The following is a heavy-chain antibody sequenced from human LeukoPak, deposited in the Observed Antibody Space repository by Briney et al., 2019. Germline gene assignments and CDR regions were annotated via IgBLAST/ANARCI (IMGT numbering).Heavy chain of an antibody. J-gene: IGHJ3*02. CDR1: GFTFSSYW. CDR3: ARDQVAYYYDSSGNDAFDI. V-gene: IGHV3-74*01. D-gene: IGHD3-22*01. CDR2: INSDGSST. Sequence: PGGSLRLSCAASGFTFSSYWMHWVRHAPGKGLVWVSRINSDGSSTSYADSVKGRFTISRDNAKNTLYLQMNSLRAEDTAVYYCARDQVAYYYDSSGNDAFDIWGQGTMVTVSS.